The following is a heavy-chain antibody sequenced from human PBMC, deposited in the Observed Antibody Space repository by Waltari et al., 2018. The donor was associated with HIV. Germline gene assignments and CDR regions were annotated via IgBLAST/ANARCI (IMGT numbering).Heavy chain of an antibody. CDR1: GYSFTGHY. CDR2: FSPGPGDA. Sequence: QVQVVQSGAEVKKPGAKVKVSCKDSGYSFTGHYMHWLRQAPGQGLEWMGRFSPGPGDADYAQKFQGRVTMTGDTSITTAYMELSRLRSDDTAVYYCARVSGHGMDVWGQGTTVTVSS. V-gene: IGHV1-2*06. J-gene: IGHJ6*02. CDR3: ARVSGHGMDV.